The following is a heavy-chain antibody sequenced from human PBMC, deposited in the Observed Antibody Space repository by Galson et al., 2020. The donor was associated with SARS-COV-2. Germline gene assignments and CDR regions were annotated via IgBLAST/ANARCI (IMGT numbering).Heavy chain of an antibody. D-gene: IGHD6-13*01. CDR1: GFTFSSYS. V-gene: IGHV3-48*04. Sequence: GESLKISCAASGFTFSSYSMNWVRQAPGKGLEWVSYIGSSSSPVYYADSVEGRFTISRDNAENSLYLQMNNLRAEDTAVYYCARDFQKQQQIAWGQGTLVTVSS. J-gene: IGHJ4*02. CDR2: IGSSSSPV. CDR3: ARDFQKQQQIA.